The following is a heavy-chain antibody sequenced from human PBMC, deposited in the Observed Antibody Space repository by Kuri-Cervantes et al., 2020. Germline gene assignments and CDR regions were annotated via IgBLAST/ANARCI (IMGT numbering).Heavy chain of an antibody. CDR2: IRSKVYGGTT. Sequence: GGSLRLSCTASGFIFGDYAMSWVRQAPGKGLEWVGFIRSKVYGGTTEYAASVKGRFTISRDDSKSIAYVQMNSLKTEDTAVYYCTRDRGRRNMIVPPLGGYWGQGTLVTVSS. V-gene: IGHV3-49*04. D-gene: IGHD3-22*01. J-gene: IGHJ4*02. CDR3: TRDRGRRNMIVPPLGGY. CDR1: GFIFGDYA.